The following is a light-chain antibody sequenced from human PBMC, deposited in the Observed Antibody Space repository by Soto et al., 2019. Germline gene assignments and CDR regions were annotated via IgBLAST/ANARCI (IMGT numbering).Light chain of an antibody. Sequence: EIVLTQSPGTLSLSPGERATFSCRASQSVSSNYLAWYQQKPGQAPRLLIYDASNRAAGIPARFSGSGSGTDFTLTISSLEPEDFAIYYCQQRQYWPPITFGQGTRLEIK. J-gene: IGKJ5*01. CDR2: DAS. CDR3: QQRQYWPPIT. V-gene: IGKV3-11*01. CDR1: QSVSSNY.